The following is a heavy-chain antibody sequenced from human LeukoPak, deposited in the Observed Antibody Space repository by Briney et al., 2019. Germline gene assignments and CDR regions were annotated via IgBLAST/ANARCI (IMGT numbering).Heavy chain of an antibody. CDR2: IYPDDSET. V-gene: IGHV5-51*01. D-gene: IGHD4-17*01. Sequence: GQSLKISCQGFGYSFNTYWIGLVRQMPGKGLGWIAMIYPDDSETRYIPSFQGQVTISADKSIYTAYLQWSSLKASDTAMYYCARQDGDYIDYWGPGTLVTVSS. CDR3: ARQDGDYIDY. J-gene: IGHJ4*02. CDR1: GYSFNTYW.